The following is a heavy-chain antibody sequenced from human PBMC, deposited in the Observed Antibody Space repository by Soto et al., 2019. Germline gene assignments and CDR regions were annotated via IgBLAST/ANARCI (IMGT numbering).Heavy chain of an antibody. CDR1: GDSMSGYY. CDR2: IYYSGTT. D-gene: IGHD3-9*01. Sequence: SETLSLTCTVSGDSMSGYYWSWIRQAPGKGLEWIGYIYYSGTTNYNPSLKSRVTISVDTSKNQFSLKLTSVTAADTAVYYCARVFYDILTGYYNWFDPWGQGTLVTVSS. V-gene: IGHV4-59*08. CDR3: ARVFYDILTGYYNWFDP. J-gene: IGHJ5*02.